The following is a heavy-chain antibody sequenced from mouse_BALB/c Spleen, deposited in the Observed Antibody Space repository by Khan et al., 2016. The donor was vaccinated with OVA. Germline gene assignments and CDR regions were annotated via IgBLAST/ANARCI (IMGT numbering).Heavy chain of an antibody. D-gene: IGHD1-1*01. Sequence: EVELVESGGDLVKPGGSLKLSCAASGFTFSTYGMSWVRQTPDKRMVWVATVSTGGSYTYYPDSVKGRFTISRDNAKNTLYLQMSSLKSEDTAMFYGARLAYYYDSEGFAYWGQGTLVTVSA. CDR3: ARLAYYYDSEGFAY. CDR2: VSTGGSYT. V-gene: IGHV5-6*01. CDR1: GFTFSTYG. J-gene: IGHJ3*01.